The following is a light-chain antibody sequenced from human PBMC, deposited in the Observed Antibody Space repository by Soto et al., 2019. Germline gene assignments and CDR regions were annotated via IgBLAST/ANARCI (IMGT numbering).Light chain of an antibody. CDR3: SSYANFNSLV. CDR2: DVS. Sequence: QSALTQPASVSGSPGQSIAISCSGTSSDVGGYNYVSWYQQHPGKAPKLMIYDVSNRPSGVSNRFSGSKSGNTASLTISGLQSKDEGDYYCSSYANFNSLVFGTGTKLTVL. V-gene: IGLV2-14*01. J-gene: IGLJ1*01. CDR1: SSDVGGYNY.